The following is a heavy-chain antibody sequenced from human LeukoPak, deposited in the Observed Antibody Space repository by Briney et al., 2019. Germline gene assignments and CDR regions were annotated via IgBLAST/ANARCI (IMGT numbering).Heavy chain of an antibody. V-gene: IGHV4-4*07. Sequence: SETLSLTCTSSGGSISDYYWSWIRQPAGKGLEWIGHIYTSASGSTNYNPSLKSRVTMSVDTSKNQLSLRLSSVTAADTAVYYCARDLKWSYGTEYWGQGTLVTVSS. J-gene: IGHJ4*02. CDR1: GGSISDYY. CDR3: ARDLKWSYGTEY. CDR2: IYTSASGST. D-gene: IGHD1-26*01.